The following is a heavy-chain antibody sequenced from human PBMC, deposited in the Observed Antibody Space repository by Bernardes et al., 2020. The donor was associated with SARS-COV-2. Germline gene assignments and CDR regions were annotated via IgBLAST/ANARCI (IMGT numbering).Heavy chain of an antibody. Sequence: ASVKVSCKASGYNFIDYYIHWVRQAPGQGLEWMGWIDPDSGLTKVAQNFQDRVSMTRDPSITTTFLALKRLRSDDTAVYYCARSLGWSGHSNFYPWGQATLVTVSS. J-gene: IGHJ5*02. V-gene: IGHV1-2*02. CDR3: ARSLGWSGHSNFYP. CDR1: GYNFIDYY. D-gene: IGHD3-3*01. CDR2: IDPDSGLT.